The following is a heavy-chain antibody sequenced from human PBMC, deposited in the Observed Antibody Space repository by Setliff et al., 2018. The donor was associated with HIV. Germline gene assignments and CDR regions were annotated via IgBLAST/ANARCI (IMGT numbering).Heavy chain of an antibody. J-gene: IGHJ4*02. V-gene: IGHV3-30*07. CDR3: ARRGGYYDSSGYPFDY. Sequence: GGSLRLSCVASGFTFSTFAMHWVRQAPGKGLEWVSVISYDGSRTYYADSVKGRFTISRDNTKNSLYLQMNSLRAEDTAVYYCARRGGYYDSSGYPFDYWGQGTLVTVSS. CDR2: ISYDGSRT. D-gene: IGHD3-22*01. CDR1: GFTFSTFA.